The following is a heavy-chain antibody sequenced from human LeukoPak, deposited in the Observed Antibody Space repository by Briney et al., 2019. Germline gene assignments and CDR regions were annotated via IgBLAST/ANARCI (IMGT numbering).Heavy chain of an antibody. CDR2: ISYDGSNK. V-gene: IGHV3-30-3*01. CDR1: GFTFSDYY. J-gene: IGHJ4*02. CDR3: ARPFYDSSGYYFL. D-gene: IGHD3-22*01. Sequence: GGSLRLSCAASGFTFSDYYMSWIRQAPGKGLEWVAVISYDGSNKYYADSVKGRFTISRDNSKNTLYLQMNSLRAEDTAVYYCARPFYDSSGYYFLWGQGTLVTVSS.